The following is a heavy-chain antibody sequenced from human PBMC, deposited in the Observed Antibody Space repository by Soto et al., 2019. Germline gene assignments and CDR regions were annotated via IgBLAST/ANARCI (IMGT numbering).Heavy chain of an antibody. D-gene: IGHD3-3*01. CDR3: ARAPFGGVTIFGVEYYMGV. CDR2: IYYSGST. V-gene: IGHV4-59*01. Sequence: SETLSLTCTVSGGSISSYYWSWIRQPPGKGLEWIGYIYYSGSTNYNPSLKSRVTISVDTSKNQFSLKLSSVTAADTAVYYCARAPFGGVTIFGVEYYMGVWGKGTTVTVSS. CDR1: GGSISSYY. J-gene: IGHJ6*03.